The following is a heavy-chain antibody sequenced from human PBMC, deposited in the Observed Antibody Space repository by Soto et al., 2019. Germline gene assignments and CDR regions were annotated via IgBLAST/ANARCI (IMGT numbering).Heavy chain of an antibody. CDR1: GFTFSGYA. Sequence: GVSMRHSCAASGFTFSGYAVSWVRQVPGEGLEWVSAISGSGGSTYYADSVKGRFTISRDNSKNTLYLQMNSLRAEDTAVYYCAKGGYSYGYFFDYWGQGTLVTVSS. CDR3: AKGGYSYGYFFDY. V-gene: IGHV3-23*01. J-gene: IGHJ4*02. CDR2: ISGSGGST. D-gene: IGHD5-18*01.